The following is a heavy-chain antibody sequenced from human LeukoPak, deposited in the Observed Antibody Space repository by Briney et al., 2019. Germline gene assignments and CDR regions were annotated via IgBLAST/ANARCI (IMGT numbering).Heavy chain of an antibody. CDR2: IYHSGST. V-gene: IGHV4-38-2*01. J-gene: IGHJ4*02. D-gene: IGHD1-7*01. CDR3: ARANWNYAVLFDY. CDR1: GYSISSGYY. Sequence: SETLSLTCAVSGYSISSGYYWGCIRQPPGKGLEWIGSIYHSGSTYYNPSLKSRVTISVDTSKNQFSLKLSSVTAADTAVYYCARANWNYAVLFDYWGQGTLVTVSS.